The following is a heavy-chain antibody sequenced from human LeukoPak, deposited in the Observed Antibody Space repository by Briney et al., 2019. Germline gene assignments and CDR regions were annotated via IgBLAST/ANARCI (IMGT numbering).Heavy chain of an antibody. J-gene: IGHJ4*02. CDR3: ARERIAVAGTGLDLDY. CDR2: IGTAGDT. D-gene: IGHD6-19*01. Sequence: PGGSLRLSCAASGFTFSSYDMHWVRHATGKGLEWVSAIGTAGDTYYPGSVKGRFTISRENAKTSWYLQMNILRAEDTAVYYCARERIAVAGTGLDLDYWGQGTLVTVSS. CDR1: GFTFSSYD. V-gene: IGHV3-13*01.